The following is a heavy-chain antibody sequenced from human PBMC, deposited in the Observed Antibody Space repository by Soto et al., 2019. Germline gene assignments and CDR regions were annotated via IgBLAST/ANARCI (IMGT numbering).Heavy chain of an antibody. CDR1: GFSLSTRGVG. V-gene: IGHV2-5*02. D-gene: IGHD5-12*01. CDR3: AHRSRGYAYYFDQ. Sequence: QITLKESGPTLVKPTQTLTLTCSFSGFSLSTRGVGVGWIRQPPGKALEWLALIFWDDDKWYSPSLRSRLTIADDASNNQVVFAMTNMDPVDTVTYYCAHRSRGYAYYFDQWGQGTLVTVSS. CDR2: IFWDDDK. J-gene: IGHJ4*02.